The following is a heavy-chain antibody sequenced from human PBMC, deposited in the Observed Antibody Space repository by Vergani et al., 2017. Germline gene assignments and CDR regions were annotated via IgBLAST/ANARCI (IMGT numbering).Heavy chain of an antibody. D-gene: IGHD5-18*01. CDR3: ARGRGYSYGPVDY. V-gene: IGHV4-38-2*01. Sequence: QVQLQESGPGLVKPSETLSLTCAVSGYSISSGYYWGWIRQPPGKGLEWIGEINHSGSTNYNPSLKSRVTISVDTSKNQFSLKLSSVTAADTAVYYCARGRGYSYGPVDYWGQGTLVTVSS. J-gene: IGHJ4*02. CDR1: GYSISSGYY. CDR2: INHSGST.